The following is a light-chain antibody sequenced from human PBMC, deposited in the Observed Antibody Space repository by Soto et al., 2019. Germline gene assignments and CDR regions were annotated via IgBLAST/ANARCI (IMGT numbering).Light chain of an antibody. Sequence: IRLARSPSCVSASVRDRFTITCRVSQGISSYLAWYQQKPGKAPKLLIHGASSLQSGVPLRFSGSGSGTDFSLTISSLQPEDFATYYCQQSYDTLLSFGGGTKVDIK. CDR1: QGISSY. J-gene: IGKJ4*01. V-gene: IGKV1-39*01. CDR2: GAS. CDR3: QQSYDTLLS.